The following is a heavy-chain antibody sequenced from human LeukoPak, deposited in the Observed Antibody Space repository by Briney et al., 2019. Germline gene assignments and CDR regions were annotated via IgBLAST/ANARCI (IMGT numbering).Heavy chain of an antibody. V-gene: IGHV3-23*01. D-gene: IGHD6-19*01. CDR3: AKDRFSYSSGWFDY. CDR2: ISGSGGRT. Sequence: PSGGSLSLFCAASGFTFSRYAMSWVRQAPGKGLEGVSAISGSGGRTYYADSVKGRFTISRDNSKNTLYLQMNSLRAEDTAVYYCAKDRFSYSSGWFDYWGQGTLVTVSS. CDR1: GFTFSRYA. J-gene: IGHJ4*02.